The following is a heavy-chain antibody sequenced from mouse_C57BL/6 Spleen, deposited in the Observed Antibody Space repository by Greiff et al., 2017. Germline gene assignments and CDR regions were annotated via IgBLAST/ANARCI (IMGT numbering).Heavy chain of an antibody. CDR3: AIEISNYVDYAMDY. V-gene: IGHV1-74*01. J-gene: IGHJ4*01. Sequence: QVQLQQPGAELVKPGASVKVSCKASGYTFTSYWMHWVKQRPGQGLEWIGRIHPSDSDTNYNQKFKGKATLTVDKASSTAYMQLSSLTSEDSAVYYCAIEISNYVDYAMDYWGQGTSVTVSS. CDR2: IHPSDSDT. D-gene: IGHD2-5*01. CDR1: GYTFTSYW.